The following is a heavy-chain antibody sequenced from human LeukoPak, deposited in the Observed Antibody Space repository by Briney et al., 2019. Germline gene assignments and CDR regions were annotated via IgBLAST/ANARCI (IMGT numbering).Heavy chain of an antibody. Sequence: PGGSLRLSCAASGFTFSSYGMHWVRQAPGKGLEWVAVISYDGSNKYYADSVKGRFTISRDNSKNTLYLQMNSLGAEDTAVYYCAKDSYYYDSSGVDYWGQGTLVTVSS. CDR3: AKDSYYYDSSGVDY. J-gene: IGHJ4*02. CDR1: GFTFSSYG. CDR2: ISYDGSNK. D-gene: IGHD3-22*01. V-gene: IGHV3-30*18.